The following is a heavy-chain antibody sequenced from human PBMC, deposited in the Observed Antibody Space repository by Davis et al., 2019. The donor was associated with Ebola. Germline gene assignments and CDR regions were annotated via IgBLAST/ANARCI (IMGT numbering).Heavy chain of an antibody. V-gene: IGHV1-3*01. CDR1: GYTFTSYG. Sequence: ASVKVSCKASGYTFTSYGISWVRQAPGQRLKWMGWINAGNGNTKYSQKFQGRVTITRDTSASTAYMELSSLRSEDTAVYYCARWVLYRYAFDIWGQGTMVTVSS. J-gene: IGHJ3*02. CDR3: ARWVLYRYAFDI. CDR2: INAGNGNT. D-gene: IGHD2-2*02.